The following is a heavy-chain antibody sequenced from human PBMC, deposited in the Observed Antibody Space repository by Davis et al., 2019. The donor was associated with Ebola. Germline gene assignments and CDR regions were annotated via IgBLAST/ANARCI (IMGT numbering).Heavy chain of an antibody. CDR2: IRSKANSYAT. J-gene: IGHJ6*02. V-gene: IGHV3-73*01. Sequence: GGSLRLSCAASGFTFSGSAMHWVRQASGKGLEWVGRIRSKANSYATAYAASVKGRFTISRDDSKNTAYLQMNSLKTEDTAVYYCTTTNDYVGYYYYYGMDVWGQGTTVTVSS. CDR1: GFTFSGSA. CDR3: TTTNDYVGYYYYYGMDV. D-gene: IGHD4-23*01.